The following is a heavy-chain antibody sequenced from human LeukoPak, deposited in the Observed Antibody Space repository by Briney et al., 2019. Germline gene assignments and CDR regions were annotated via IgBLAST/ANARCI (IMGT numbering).Heavy chain of an antibody. D-gene: IGHD3-22*01. J-gene: IGHJ4*02. Sequence: TSETLSLTCTVSGGSISSYYWRWIRQPAGKGLEWSGRIYTSGSTNYNPSLRRRVTMAVDTSKNQFSLKLSSVPAADTAVYYCARMEYYYDSSGPFDYWGQGTLVTVPS. V-gene: IGHV4-4*07. CDR1: GGSISSYY. CDR3: ARMEYYYDSSGPFDY. CDR2: IYTSGST.